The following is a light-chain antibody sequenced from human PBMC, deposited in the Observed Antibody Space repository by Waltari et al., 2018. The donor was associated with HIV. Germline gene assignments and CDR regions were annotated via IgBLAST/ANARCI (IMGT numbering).Light chain of an antibody. CDR1: TSNIGTNH. J-gene: IGLJ3*02. CDR2: KNS. Sequence: QSVLTQPPSASGSPGQRGIISCFGSTSNIGTNHVYWYQQLPGAAPRLLIYKNSQRPSGVPDRFSGSKSGTSASLAISGLRSEDEAEYYCATWDDSLSGRWVFGGGTKLTVL. V-gene: IGLV1-47*01. CDR3: ATWDDSLSGRWV.